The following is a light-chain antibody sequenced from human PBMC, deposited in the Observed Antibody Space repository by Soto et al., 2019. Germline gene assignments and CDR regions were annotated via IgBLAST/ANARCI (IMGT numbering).Light chain of an antibody. Sequence: EIVMTQSPATLSVSPGERVTLSCRASQSVRNNLAWYQQKPGQAPRLLIYGATATATGIPATFSGSGSGTEFTLTISSLQSEDFAVYYCQQHNDWPLTFGGGTKVEIK. CDR2: GAT. V-gene: IGKV3-15*01. CDR3: QQHNDWPLT. J-gene: IGKJ4*01. CDR1: QSVRNN.